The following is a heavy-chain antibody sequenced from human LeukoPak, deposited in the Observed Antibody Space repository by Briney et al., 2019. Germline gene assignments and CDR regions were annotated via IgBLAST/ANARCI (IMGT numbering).Heavy chain of an antibody. V-gene: IGHV1-2*02. CDR2: INPNSGGT. Sequence: AASVKVSCKASGYTFTGYYMHWVRQAPGQGLEWMGWINPNSGGTNYAQKFQGRVAMTRDTSISTAYMELSRLRSDDTAVYYCARANIVVVPAAISPWGQGTLVTVSS. CDR1: GYTFTGYY. CDR3: ARANIVVVPAAISP. D-gene: IGHD2-2*01. J-gene: IGHJ5*02.